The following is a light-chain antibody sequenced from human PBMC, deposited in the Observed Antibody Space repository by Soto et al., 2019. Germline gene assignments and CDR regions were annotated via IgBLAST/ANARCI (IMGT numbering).Light chain of an antibody. CDR1: QNITKF. J-gene: IGKJ1*01. CDR3: QQTFSAPGT. V-gene: IGKV1-39*01. CDR2: VTS. Sequence: DLQMTQSPSSLSASVGDRVSVTCRTSQNITKFLNWYQEKPGKAPKVLIYVTSNLENGVPSRFSGSGSGTHFTLSISSLQPEDFATYYCQQTFSAPGTFGPGTRV.